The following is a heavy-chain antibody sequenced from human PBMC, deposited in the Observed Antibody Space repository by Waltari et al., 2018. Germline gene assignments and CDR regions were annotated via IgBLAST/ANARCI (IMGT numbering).Heavy chain of an antibody. D-gene: IGHD5-18*01. CDR2: ITWNSGTI. J-gene: IGHJ6*02. Sequence: VHLVESGGGLVRPGRSLRLSCAASGFIFDDSGMDWVRQAPGKGLEWVAGITWNSGTILYADAVKGLVTISRDNAENSLYLQRNSLPTEDTAVYYCTKDMDGATAMAPRLDFWGQGTTVTVSS. CDR3: TKDMDGATAMAPRLDF. CDR1: GFIFDDSG. V-gene: IGHV3-9*01.